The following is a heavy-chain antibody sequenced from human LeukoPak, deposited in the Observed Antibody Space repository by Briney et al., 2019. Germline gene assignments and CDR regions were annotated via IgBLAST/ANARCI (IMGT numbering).Heavy chain of an antibody. D-gene: IGHD4-11*01. CDR1: GYSIRSGYQ. J-gene: IGHJ4*02. CDR2: INYSGRT. V-gene: IGHV4-38-2*01. CDR3: ARAEINDYNRY. Sequence: SETLSLTCAVSGYSIRSGYQWGWIRQAPGKGLEWIGSINYSGRTYDNPSLKSRVTISIDTSKNQIFLKLRSTTAADTAHYYCARAEINDYNRYWGQGILVIVSS.